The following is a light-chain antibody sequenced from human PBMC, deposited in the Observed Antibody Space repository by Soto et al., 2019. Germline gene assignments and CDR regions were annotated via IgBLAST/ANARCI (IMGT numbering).Light chain of an antibody. Sequence: EIVLTQSPGTLSLSPGERATLSCRASQSVSSSYLAWYQQKPGQAPRLLIYGASSRATGIPDRFSGSGSGTDFPLTISRLDPEDFAVYYCQQYGSSPRFTFGPGTKVDIK. J-gene: IGKJ3*01. CDR3: QQYGSSPRFT. CDR1: QSVSSSY. V-gene: IGKV3-20*01. CDR2: GAS.